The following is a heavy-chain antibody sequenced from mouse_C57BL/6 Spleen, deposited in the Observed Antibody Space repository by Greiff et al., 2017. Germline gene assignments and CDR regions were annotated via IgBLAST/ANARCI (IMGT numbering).Heavy chain of an antibody. J-gene: IGHJ1*03. CDR3: ARGTTVVVDWYVDV. D-gene: IGHD1-1*01. V-gene: IGHV5-6*01. CDR1: GFTFSSYG. CDR2: ISSGGSYT. Sequence: EVQVVESGGDLVKPGGSLTLSCAASGFTFSSYGMSWVRQTPDKRLEWVATISSGGSYTYYPDSVKGRFTISRDNAKNTLYLQMSSLKSEDTAMYYCARGTTVVVDWYVDVWGTGTTVTVSS.